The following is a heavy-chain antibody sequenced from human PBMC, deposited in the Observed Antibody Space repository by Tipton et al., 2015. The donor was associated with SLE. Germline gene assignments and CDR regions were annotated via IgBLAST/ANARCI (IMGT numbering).Heavy chain of an antibody. CDR2: IYTRGSN. CDR1: GASVSAHS. Sequence: TLSLPCTVSGASVSAHSWTWIRQGPGKGLEWIGRIYTRGSNNYTPSLMNRHTISVDTSTTQSSLKLNSVTAADTALYYCARMGYYGDSPAFAFWGPGAPVTVSS. D-gene: IGHD4-17*01. J-gene: IGHJ4*02. CDR3: ARMGYYGDSPAFAF. V-gene: IGHV4-4*07.